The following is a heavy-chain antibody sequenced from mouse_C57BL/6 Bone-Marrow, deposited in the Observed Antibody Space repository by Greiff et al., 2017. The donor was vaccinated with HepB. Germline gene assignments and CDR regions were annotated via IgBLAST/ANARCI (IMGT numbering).Heavy chain of an antibody. J-gene: IGHJ3*01. V-gene: IGHV1-54*01. Sequence: LVESGAELVRPGTSVKVSCKASGYAFTNYLIEWVKQRPGQGLEWIGVINPGSGGTNYNEKFKGKATLTADKSSSTAYMQLSSLTSEDSAVYFCARWGSSGFFAYWGQGTLVTVSA. CDR1: GYAFTNYL. CDR3: ARWGSSGFFAY. D-gene: IGHD3-2*02. CDR2: INPGSGGT.